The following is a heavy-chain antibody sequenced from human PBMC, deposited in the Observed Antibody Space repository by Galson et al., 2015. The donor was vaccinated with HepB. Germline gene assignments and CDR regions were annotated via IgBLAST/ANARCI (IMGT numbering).Heavy chain of an antibody. CDR2: IAYDGSNQ. J-gene: IGHJ4*02. Sequence: SLRLSCAASGFTFRNYAMTWVRHAPGKGLEWLATIAYDGSNQYYADSMKGRFTISRDNSRDTVYLQMNSLRVEDTAVYYCARGLGAGFDHWGQGTLVTVSS. CDR1: GFTFRNYA. V-gene: IGHV3-30-3*01. D-gene: IGHD1-1*01. CDR3: ARGLGAGFDH.